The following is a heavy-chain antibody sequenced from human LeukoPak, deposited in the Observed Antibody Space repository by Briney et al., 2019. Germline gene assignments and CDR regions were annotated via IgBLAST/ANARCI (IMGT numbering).Heavy chain of an antibody. CDR1: GFTFSSYG. CDR2: ISGSGGST. V-gene: IGHV3-23*01. J-gene: IGHJ4*02. Sequence: GGSLRLSCAASGFTFSSYGMSWVRQAPGKGLEWVSAISGSGGSTYYADSVKGRFTISRDNSKNTLYLQMNSPRAEDTAVYYCAREERLPRTVFDYWGQGSLVTVSS. D-gene: IGHD2-15*01. CDR3: AREERLPRTVFDY.